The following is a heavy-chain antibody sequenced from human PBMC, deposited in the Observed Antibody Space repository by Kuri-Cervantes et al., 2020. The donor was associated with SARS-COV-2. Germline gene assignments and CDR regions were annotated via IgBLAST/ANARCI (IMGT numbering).Heavy chain of an antibody. V-gene: IGHV3-9*03. CDR2: ISWNSGSI. CDR1: GFTFSSYA. D-gene: IGHD3-3*01. CDR3: AKDTKSYDFWSGGFDY. J-gene: IGHJ4*02. Sequence: SLKISCAASGFTFSSYAMHWVRQAPGKGLEWVSGISWNSGSIGYADSVKGRFTISRDNAENSLYLQMNSLRAEDMALYYCAKDTKSYDFWSGGFDYWGQGTLVTVSS.